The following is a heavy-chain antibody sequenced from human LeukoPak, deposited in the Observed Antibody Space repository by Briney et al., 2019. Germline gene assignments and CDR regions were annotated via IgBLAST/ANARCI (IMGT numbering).Heavy chain of an antibody. Sequence: PGGSLRLSCAASGFTFNTYTMAWVRQAPGKGLEWISSISGSGYSTFYADSVKGRFTISRDNSKKTVHLQMDKLRAEDTAIYYCATDSSSWNIFENWGQGTLVTVSS. D-gene: IGHD6-13*01. CDR3: ATDSSSWNIFEN. J-gene: IGHJ4*02. V-gene: IGHV3-23*01. CDR1: GFTFNTYT. CDR2: ISGSGYST.